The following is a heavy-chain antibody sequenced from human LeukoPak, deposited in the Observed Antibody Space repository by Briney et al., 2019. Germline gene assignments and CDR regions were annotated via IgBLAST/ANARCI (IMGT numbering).Heavy chain of an antibody. Sequence: GGSLRLSCAASGFTFSSYGMHWVRQAPGKGLEWVAVIWYDGSNKYYADSVKGRFTISRDNSKNTLYLQMNSLRAEDTAVYYCARAPPYYYDSRGYHYERGNYHYGMDVWGQGTTVIVS. D-gene: IGHD3-22*01. J-gene: IGHJ6*02. CDR3: ARAPPYYYDSRGYHYERGNYHYGMDV. CDR1: GFTFSSYG. V-gene: IGHV3-33*01. CDR2: IWYDGSNK.